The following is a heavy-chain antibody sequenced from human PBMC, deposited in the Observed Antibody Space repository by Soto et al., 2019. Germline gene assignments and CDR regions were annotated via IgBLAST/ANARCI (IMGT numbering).Heavy chain of an antibody. CDR2: ISGSGGST. CDR3: ALAAYYYDSSGSHPG. V-gene: IGHV3-23*01. J-gene: IGHJ4*02. Sequence: PGGSLRLSCAASGFTFSSDAMSWVRQAPGKGLEWVSAISGSGGSTYYADSVKGRFTISRDNSKNTLYLQMNSLRAEDTAVYYCALAAYYYDSSGSHPGWGQGTLVTVSS. CDR1: GFTFSSDA. D-gene: IGHD3-22*01.